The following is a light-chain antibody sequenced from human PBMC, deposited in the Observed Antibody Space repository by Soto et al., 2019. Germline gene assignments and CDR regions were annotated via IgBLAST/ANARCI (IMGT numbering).Light chain of an antibody. V-gene: IGLV2-8*01. J-gene: IGLJ1*01. CDR2: EVT. CDR3: SSYSGSNYPYV. Sequence: QSVLTQPPSASGSPGQSVTISCTGTSGDVGAYDYVSWYQQHPGKAPKLLIYEVTQRPLGVPDRVSGSKSGNAASLTVSGIQAEDEADYYGSSYSGSNYPYVFGTGTQLTVL. CDR1: SGDVGAYDY.